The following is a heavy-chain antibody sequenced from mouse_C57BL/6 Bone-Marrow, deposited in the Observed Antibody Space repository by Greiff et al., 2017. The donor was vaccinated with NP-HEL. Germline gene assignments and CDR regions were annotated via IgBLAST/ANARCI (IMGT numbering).Heavy chain of an antibody. CDR3: AREKWLLPAWFAY. V-gene: IGHV1-19*01. CDR2: INPYNGGT. J-gene: IGHJ3*01. D-gene: IGHD2-3*01. Sequence: EVQLQESGPVLVKPGASVKMSCKASGYTFTDYYMNWVKQSHGKSLELIGVINPYNGGTSYNQKFKGKATLTVDKSSSTAYMELNSLTSEDSAVYYCAREKWLLPAWFAYWGQGTLVTVSA. CDR1: GYTFTDYY.